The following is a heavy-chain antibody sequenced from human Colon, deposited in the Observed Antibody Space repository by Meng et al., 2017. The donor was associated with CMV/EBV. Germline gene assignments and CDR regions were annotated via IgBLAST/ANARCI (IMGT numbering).Heavy chain of an antibody. D-gene: IGHD6-6*01. J-gene: IGHJ4*02. CDR1: GYTFSSYY. Sequence: SGYTFSSYYIHWMRQAPGQGPEWMGIISPSAGTTNYAQRFQGRVSMTRDTSTSTLYMELSGLRSEDTALYYCARDPAPARTGAYFDFWGQGTLVTVS. V-gene: IGHV1-46*01. CDR2: ISPSAGTT. CDR3: ARDPAPARTGAYFDF.